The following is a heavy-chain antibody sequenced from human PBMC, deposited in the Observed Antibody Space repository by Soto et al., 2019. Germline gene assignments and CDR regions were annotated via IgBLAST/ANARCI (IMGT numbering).Heavy chain of an antibody. D-gene: IGHD3-10*01. CDR3: ARHPWGSGSYSGLLDF. CDR2: VHYSGSA. J-gene: IGHJ4*02. V-gene: IGHV4-39*01. Sequence: QLQLQESGPGLVKPSETLSLTCSVSGGSISTSSYFWGWIRQPPGKGLEWVGAVHYSGSANYRSSLQSRVTISVDTSQNQFSLRLRSVTAADTAVYYCARHPWGSGSYSGLLDFWGQGALVTVSS. CDR1: GGSISTSSYF.